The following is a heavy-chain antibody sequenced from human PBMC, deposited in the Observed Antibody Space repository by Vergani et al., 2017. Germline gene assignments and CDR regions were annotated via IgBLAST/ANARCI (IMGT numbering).Heavy chain of an antibody. D-gene: IGHD3-10*01. CDR3: ARGRRGDYYGSGSYYWGAYYYYGMDV. CDR2: INHSGST. Sequence: QVQLQQWGAGLLKPSETLSLTCAVYGGSFSGYYWSWIRQPPGKGLEWIGEINHSGSTNYNPSLKSRVTISVDTSKNQFALKLSCVTAADTAVYYCARGRRGDYYGSGSYYWGAYYYYGMDVWGQGTTVTVSS. J-gene: IGHJ6*02. V-gene: IGHV4-34*01. CDR1: GGSFSGYY.